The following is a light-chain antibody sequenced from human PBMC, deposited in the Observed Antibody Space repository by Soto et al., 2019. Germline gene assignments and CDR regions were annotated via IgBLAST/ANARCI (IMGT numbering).Light chain of an antibody. CDR3: HQYNNWPPFT. V-gene: IGKV3-15*01. J-gene: IGKJ3*01. Sequence: EIVMTQSPATVSVSPGERVTLFCRASQSVSSSLAWYQQKPGQAPRLLIYGASTRATGIPARFSGSGSGTEFTLTISSLQSEDLAVYYCHQYNNWPPFTFGPGTKVHIK. CDR2: GAS. CDR1: QSVSSS.